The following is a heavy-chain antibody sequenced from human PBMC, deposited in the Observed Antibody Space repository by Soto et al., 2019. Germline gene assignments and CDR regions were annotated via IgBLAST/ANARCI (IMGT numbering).Heavy chain of an antibody. J-gene: IGHJ3*02. CDR1: GFTFSSYW. CDR3: ARPRTSDWAYDI. CDR2: IKTDGSDT. Sequence: EVQLVESGGGLVQPGGSLRLSCAASGFTFSSYWMHWVRQSPGKGLVWVSRIKTDGSDTHYADSVKGRFTISRDNAKNTLYLHMNSMRDEGTAVYYCARPRTSDWAYDIWGQGTMVIVSS. D-gene: IGHD3-9*01. V-gene: IGHV3-74*01.